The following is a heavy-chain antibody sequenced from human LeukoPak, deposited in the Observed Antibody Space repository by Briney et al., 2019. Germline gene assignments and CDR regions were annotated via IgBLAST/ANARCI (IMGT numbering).Heavy chain of an antibody. D-gene: IGHD2-15*01. CDR1: GFTFSSYA. Sequence: GGSLRLSCAASGFTFSSYAMSWVRQAPGKGLEWVSAISGSGGSTYYADSVKGRFTISRDNFKNTLYLQMNSLRAEDTAVYYCAKDLGCCSGGSCYRYFDYWGQGTLVTVSS. J-gene: IGHJ4*02. CDR2: ISGSGGST. CDR3: AKDLGCCSGGSCYRYFDY. V-gene: IGHV3-23*01.